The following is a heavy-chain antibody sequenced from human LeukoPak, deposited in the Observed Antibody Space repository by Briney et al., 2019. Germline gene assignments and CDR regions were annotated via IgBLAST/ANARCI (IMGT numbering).Heavy chain of an antibody. CDR1: GGSISSSSYY. J-gene: IGHJ3*02. CDR2: IYYSGST. Sequence: SETLSLTCTVSGGSISSSSYYWGWIRQPPGKGLEGIGSIYYSGSTYYNPCLKSRVTISVDTSKNQFSLKLSSVTAADTAVYYCARVDTADAFDIWGQGTMVTVSS. V-gene: IGHV4-39*01. D-gene: IGHD5-18*01. CDR3: ARVDTADAFDI.